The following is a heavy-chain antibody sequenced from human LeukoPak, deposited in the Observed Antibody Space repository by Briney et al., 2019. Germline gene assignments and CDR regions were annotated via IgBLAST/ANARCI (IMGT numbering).Heavy chain of an antibody. Sequence: SETLSLTCAVYGGSFSGHYWTWIRQPPGKGLEWIGEVTDRGNVNYNPSLRSRVTMSVDTAKSQFSVKLRSMTAADTSVFFCVRARGSSSGWGHYYYSLDVWGQGTTVTVSS. D-gene: IGHD6-19*01. CDR3: VRARGSSSGWGHYYYSLDV. J-gene: IGHJ6*02. CDR2: VTDRGNV. CDR1: GGSFSGHY. V-gene: IGHV4-34*01.